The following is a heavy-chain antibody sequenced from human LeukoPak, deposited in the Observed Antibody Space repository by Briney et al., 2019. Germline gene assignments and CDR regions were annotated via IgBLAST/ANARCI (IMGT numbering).Heavy chain of an antibody. CDR2: IYSGGST. J-gene: IGHJ4*02. CDR3: ARGMGYPDYYFDY. V-gene: IGHV3-66*01. Sequence: GGSLRLSCAASGFTVSSNYMSWVRQAPGKGLEWVSVIYSGGSTYYADSVKGRFTISRDNSKNTLYLQMNSLRAEDTAVYYCARGMGYPDYYFDYWGQGTLVTVSS. CDR1: GFTVSSNY. D-gene: IGHD3-16*02.